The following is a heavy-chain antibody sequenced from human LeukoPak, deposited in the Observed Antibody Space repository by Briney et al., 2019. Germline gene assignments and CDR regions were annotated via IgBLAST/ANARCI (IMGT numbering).Heavy chain of an antibody. CDR3: ARVRYFDWPPDY. CDR2: ISSSGSTI. CDR1: GFTFSSYE. J-gene: IGHJ4*02. D-gene: IGHD3-9*01. V-gene: IGHV3-48*03. Sequence: GGSLRLSCAASGFTFSSYEMNWVRQAPGKGLEWVSYISSSGSTIYYADSVKGRFTISRDNAKNSLYLQMNSLRAEDTAVYYCARVRYFDWPPDYWGQGTLVTVSS.